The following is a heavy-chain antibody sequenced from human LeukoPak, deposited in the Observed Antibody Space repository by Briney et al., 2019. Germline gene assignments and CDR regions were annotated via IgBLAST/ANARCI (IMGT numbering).Heavy chain of an antibody. CDR2: ISYDGSNK. J-gene: IGHJ4*02. V-gene: IGHV3-30*03. CDR1: GFTFSSYG. CDR3: ARDGAYYYDSSGYYQFDY. D-gene: IGHD3-22*01. Sequence: GRSLRLSCAASGFTFSSYGMHWVRQAPGKGLEWVAVISYDGSNKYYADSVKGRFTISRDNSKNTLYLQMNSLRAEDTAVYYCARDGAYYYDSSGYYQFDYWGQGTLVTVSS.